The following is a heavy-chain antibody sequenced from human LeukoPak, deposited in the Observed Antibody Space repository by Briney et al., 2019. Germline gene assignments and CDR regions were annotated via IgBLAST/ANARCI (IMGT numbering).Heavy chain of an antibody. J-gene: IGHJ3*02. CDR2: IYHSGST. CDR3: ASETIFGVSNAFDI. V-gene: IGHV4-38-2*01. D-gene: IGHD3-3*01. Sequence: TASETLSLTCAVSGYSISSGYYWGWIRQPPGKGLEWIGSIYHSGSTYYNPSLKSRVTISVDTSKNQFSLKLSSVTAADTAVYYCASETIFGVSNAFDIWGQRTMVTVSS. CDR1: GYSISSGYY.